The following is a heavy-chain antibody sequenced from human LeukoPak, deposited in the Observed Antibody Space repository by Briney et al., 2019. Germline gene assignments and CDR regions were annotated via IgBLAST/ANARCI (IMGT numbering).Heavy chain of an antibody. J-gene: IGHJ4*02. CDR2: INHSGST. V-gene: IGHV4-34*01. Sequence: GSLRLSCAASGFTFSSYSMNWVRQAPGKGLEWIGEINHSGSTNYNPSLKSRVTISVDTSKNQFSLKLSSVTAADTAVYYCASGKSVDYWGQGTLVTVSS. CDR1: GFTFSSYS. CDR3: ASGKSVDY.